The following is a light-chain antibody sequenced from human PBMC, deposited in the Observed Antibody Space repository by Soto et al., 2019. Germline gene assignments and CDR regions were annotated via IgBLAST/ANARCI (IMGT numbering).Light chain of an antibody. J-gene: IGLJ1*01. Sequence: QSVLTQPPSASGSPGQSVTICCTGTKXDIGLYDFVSWYQHHPGKAPRLIIYEVVQRPSGVPDRFSGSKSGNTASLTVSGLQAADEADYFCKSYAGSNTYVFGSGTKVTVL. CDR1: KXDIGLYDF. CDR2: EVV. V-gene: IGLV2-8*01. CDR3: KSYAGSNTYV.